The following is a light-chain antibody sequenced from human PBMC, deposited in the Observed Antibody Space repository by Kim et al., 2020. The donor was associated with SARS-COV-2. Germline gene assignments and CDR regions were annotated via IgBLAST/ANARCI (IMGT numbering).Light chain of an antibody. CDR2: GKN. CDR3: NSRDSSGNHLV. J-gene: IGLJ3*02. CDR1: SLRSYY. V-gene: IGLV3-19*01. Sequence: ALGQTGRITCQGDSLRSYYESRYQQKPRQAPGLVIYGKNNRPSGIPDRFSGSSSGNTASLTITGAQAEDEADYYCNSRDSSGNHLVFGGGTQLTVL.